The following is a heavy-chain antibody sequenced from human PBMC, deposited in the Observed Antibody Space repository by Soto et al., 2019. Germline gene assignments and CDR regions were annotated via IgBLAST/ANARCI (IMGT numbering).Heavy chain of an antibody. CDR3: AGVSGVVAATPHYYYYYMDV. J-gene: IGHJ6*03. V-gene: IGHV1-8*01. CDR1: GYTFTSYD. D-gene: IGHD2-15*01. CDR2: MNPNSGNT. Sequence: ASVKVSCKASGYTFTSYDINWVRQATGQGLEWMGWMNPNSGNTGYAQKFQGRVTMTRNTSISTAYMELSSLRSEDKAVYYCAGVSGVVAATPHYYYYYMDVWGKGTTVTVSS.